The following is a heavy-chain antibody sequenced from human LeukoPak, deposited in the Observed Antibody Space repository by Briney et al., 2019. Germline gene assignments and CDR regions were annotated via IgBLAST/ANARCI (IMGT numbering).Heavy chain of an antibody. D-gene: IGHD6-19*01. CDR3: AKDLRAFSSGCFGY. CDR1: GFTFNIHG. Sequence: PGGSLRLSCAASGFTFNIHGMNWVRQAPGKGPEWVSGIGPSGEKTYYADSVKGRFTISRDNSKNTLYLQMNSLRAEDTAVYYCAKDLRAFSSGCFGYWGQGTLVTVSS. CDR2: IGPSGEKT. V-gene: IGHV3-23*01. J-gene: IGHJ4*02.